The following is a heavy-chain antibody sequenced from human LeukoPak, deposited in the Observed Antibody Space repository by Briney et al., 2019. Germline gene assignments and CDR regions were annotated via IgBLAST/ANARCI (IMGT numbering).Heavy chain of an antibody. V-gene: IGHV3-23*01. J-gene: IGHJ4*02. Sequence: PGRSVRLLCAPSGFTFSSYGMSSARHDRGRGREWLSFISGSGGNTYCADSMKGRFTVSRDNSKNTLYLQMNSLTDEDTAVYYCARLVVVTANPVDYWGQGTLVTVSS. CDR2: ISGSGGNT. CDR3: ARLVVVTANPVDY. D-gene: IGHD2-21*02. CDR1: GFTFSSYG.